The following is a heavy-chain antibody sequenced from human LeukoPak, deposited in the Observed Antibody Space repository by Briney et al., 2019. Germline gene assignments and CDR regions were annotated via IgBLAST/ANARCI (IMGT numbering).Heavy chain of an antibody. D-gene: IGHD3-22*01. CDR2: ISVRSNYR. CDR3: VRLRRNSDRSGFYYYYDY. J-gene: IGHJ4*02. CDR1: GFIFKNYW. V-gene: IGHV3-21*01. Sequence: GGSLRLSCATSGFIFKNYWMSWVRQAPGKGLEWVSSISVRSNYRYYADSVRGRFSISRDDARNSLYLQMNSLRAEDTAVYYCVRLRRNSDRSGFYYYYDYWGQGTLVTVSS.